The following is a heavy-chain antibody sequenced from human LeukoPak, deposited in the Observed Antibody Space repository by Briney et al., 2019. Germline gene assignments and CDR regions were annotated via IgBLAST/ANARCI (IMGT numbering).Heavy chain of an antibody. CDR1: GLTFSSYW. Sequence: GGSLRLSCVASGLTFSSYWMSWVRQAPGKGLEWVSVIYSGGSTYYADSVKGRFTISRDNSKNTLYLQMNSLRAEDTAVYYCAREWLLPPYYYGMDVWGQGTTVTVSS. J-gene: IGHJ6*02. CDR2: IYSGGST. V-gene: IGHV3-53*01. D-gene: IGHD3-22*01. CDR3: AREWLLPPYYYGMDV.